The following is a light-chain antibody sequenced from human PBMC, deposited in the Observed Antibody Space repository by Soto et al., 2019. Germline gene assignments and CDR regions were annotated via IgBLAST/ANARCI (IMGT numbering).Light chain of an antibody. Sequence: DIQMTQSPSTLSASVGDSVTVTCRASQPIGTSLHWYQQKPGKAPRVLISAASRLQSGVSSRFSGSGSGTHFALTISNLQPEDFATYYCQQGCTTLWTFGQGTKVELK. CDR1: QPIGTS. V-gene: IGKV1-39*01. CDR2: AAS. CDR3: QQGCTTLWT. J-gene: IGKJ1*01.